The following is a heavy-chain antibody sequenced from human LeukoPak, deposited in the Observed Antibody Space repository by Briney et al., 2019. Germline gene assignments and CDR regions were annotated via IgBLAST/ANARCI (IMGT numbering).Heavy chain of an antibody. CDR2: IRSEGTNK. CDR3: AKDPSNASRTLDI. D-gene: IGHD3-16*01. CDR1: GFTFSNFG. J-gene: IGHJ3*02. V-gene: IGHV3-30*02. Sequence: PGGSLRLSCEASGFTFSNFGMHWVRQAPGKGLEWVAFIRSEGTNKYYLDSVEGRFTVSRDNSKNTLFLQMNSLRPEDTAIYYCAKDPSNASRTLDIWGQGTLVVVSA.